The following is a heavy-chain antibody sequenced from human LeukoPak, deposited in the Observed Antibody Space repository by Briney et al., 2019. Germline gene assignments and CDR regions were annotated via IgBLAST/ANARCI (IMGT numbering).Heavy chain of an antibody. CDR3: ARSFLPDDY. V-gene: IGHV1-2*06. CDR1: VYTFIGYF. J-gene: IGHJ4*02. CDR2: INPKGGGT. Sequence: ASVKVSCKASVYTFIGYFMHWVRQAPEQGLERMGRINPKGGGTIYAQKSQGRVTMTRDTSVRTAYMELSRLRSDDTAVYYCARSFLPDDYWGQGTLVTDSS. D-gene: IGHD1-14*01.